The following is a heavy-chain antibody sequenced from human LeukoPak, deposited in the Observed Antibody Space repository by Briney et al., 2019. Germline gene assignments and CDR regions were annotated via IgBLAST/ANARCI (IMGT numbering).Heavy chain of an antibody. CDR1: GFTFSSYA. Sequence: PGGPLRLSCAASGFTFSSYAMSWVRQAPGKGLEWVSAISGSGGSTYYADSVKGRFTISRDNAKNSLYLQMNSLRAEDTAVYYCARDPTYCSSTSCHFDYWGQGTLVTVSS. CDR2: ISGSGGST. D-gene: IGHD2-2*01. V-gene: IGHV3-23*01. J-gene: IGHJ4*02. CDR3: ARDPTYCSSTSCHFDY.